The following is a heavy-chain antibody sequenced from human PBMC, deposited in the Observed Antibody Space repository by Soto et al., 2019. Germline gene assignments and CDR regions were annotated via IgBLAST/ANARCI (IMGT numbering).Heavy chain of an antibody. J-gene: IGHJ4*01. CDR1: GVSIIDTSYY. CDR3: ARQGSY. CDR2: IYFNGNT. V-gene: IGHV4-39*01. Sequence: SETLSLTCNVSGVSIIDTSYYWGWIRQPPGKGLEWIGTIYFNGNTFYNQSLKSRLTISVDTSKNQISLRLTSVAAADTAVYYCARQGSYWGHGTLVTVSS.